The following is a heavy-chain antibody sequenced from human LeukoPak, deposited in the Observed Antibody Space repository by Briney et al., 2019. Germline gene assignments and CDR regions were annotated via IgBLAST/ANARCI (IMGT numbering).Heavy chain of an antibody. CDR3: AKGAPNLPDY. CDR2: IRYDGSNQ. V-gene: IGHV3-30*02. Sequence: GGSLRLSCAASGFTFSNYGLNWVRQAPGKGLEWVPFIRYDGSNQYYTDSVKGRFTISRDNSKSTLYLQMNSLRTEDTAMYYCAKGAPNLPDYWGQGTLVTVSS. J-gene: IGHJ4*02. D-gene: IGHD2-8*01. CDR1: GFTFSNYG.